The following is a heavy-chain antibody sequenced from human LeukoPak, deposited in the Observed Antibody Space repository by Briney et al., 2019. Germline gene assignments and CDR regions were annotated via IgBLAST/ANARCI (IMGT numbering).Heavy chain of an antibody. J-gene: IGHJ4*02. CDR3: AREQGYDSSGYGY. CDR1: GGSISSSSYY. V-gene: IGHV4-39*07. CDR2: IYYSGST. Sequence: SETLSLTCTVSGGSISSSSYYWGWIRQPPGKGLEWIGSIYYSGSTYYNPSLKSRVTISVDTSKNQFSLKLSSVTAADTAVYYCAREQGYDSSGYGYWGQGTLVTVSS. D-gene: IGHD3-22*01.